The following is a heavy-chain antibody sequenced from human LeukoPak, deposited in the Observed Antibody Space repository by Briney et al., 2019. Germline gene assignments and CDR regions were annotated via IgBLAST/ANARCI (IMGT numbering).Heavy chain of an antibody. CDR1: GGSISSGSYX. V-gene: IGHV4-61*02. J-gene: IGHJ4*02. CDR3: AAQYXYDSSGYSYFDY. Sequence: KASETLSLTCTVSGGSISSGSYXXXWIRXPXXXXXXXXXXIYXXGXXNXNPXXXXXXXIXVDTSKNQFSLKLSSVAAXDTSVYYCAAQYXYDSSGYSYFDYWGQGTLVTVSS. D-gene: IGHD3-22*01. CDR2: IYXXGXX.